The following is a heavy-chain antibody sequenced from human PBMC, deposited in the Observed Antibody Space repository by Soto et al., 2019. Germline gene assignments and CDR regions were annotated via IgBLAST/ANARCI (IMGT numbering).Heavy chain of an antibody. CDR3: AKASAASGAASFDY. V-gene: IGHV3-33*05. Sequence: QVQLVESGGGVVQPGRSLRLSCAASGFTFSHFGMHWVRQAPGKGLEWVAVISFDGAKEFYTESVKGRFTISRDNSKNTLSLQMNSLRKDETALYYCAKASAASGAASFDYWGQGTPVTVSS. D-gene: IGHD6-13*01. CDR1: GFTFSHFG. CDR2: ISFDGAKE. J-gene: IGHJ4*02.